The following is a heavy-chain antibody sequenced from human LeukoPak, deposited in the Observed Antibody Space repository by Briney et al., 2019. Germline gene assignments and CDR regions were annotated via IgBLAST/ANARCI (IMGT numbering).Heavy chain of an antibody. V-gene: IGHV4-34*01. CDR1: GGSFSGYY. J-gene: IGHJ4*02. CDR3: ARLPYYYDSSGYYYFSFDY. CDR2: INHSGST. D-gene: IGHD3-22*01. Sequence: PETLSLTCAVYGGSFSGYYWSWIRQPPGKGLEWIGEINHSGSTNYNPSLKSRVTISVDTSKNQYPLKLSSVPAADTAVYYCARLPYYYDSSGYYYFSFDYWGQGTLVTVSS.